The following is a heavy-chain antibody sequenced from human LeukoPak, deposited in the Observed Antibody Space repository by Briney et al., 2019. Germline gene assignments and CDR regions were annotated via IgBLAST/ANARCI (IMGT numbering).Heavy chain of an antibody. CDR2: IYNSEIT. V-gene: IGHV4-59*01. CDR1: GGSISSYY. CDR3: ARYYFDSSGYGFDY. Sequence: SETLSLTCTVSGGSISSYYWSWIRQPPGKGLEWIGFIYNSEITNYNPSLKSRVTISVDTSKNHFSLELSSVTAADTAVYYCARYYFDSSGYGFDYWGQGTLVTVSS. D-gene: IGHD3-22*01. J-gene: IGHJ4*02.